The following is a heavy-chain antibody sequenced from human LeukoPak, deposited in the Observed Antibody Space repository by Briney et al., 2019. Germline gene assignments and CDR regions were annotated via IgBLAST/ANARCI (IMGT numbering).Heavy chain of an antibody. Sequence: QPGGSLRLSCAASGFTFKGYAMHWVRQAPGKGLEWASGISWSSVYIDYGDSVRGRVTITRDNAKNFLYLQMDSLRDEATALYYCAKDGAELGGPRSYAFDTWGQGIMVTVSS. CDR1: GFTFKGYA. V-gene: IGHV3-9*01. CDR3: AKDGAELGGPRSYAFDT. J-gene: IGHJ3*02. CDR2: ISWSSVYI. D-gene: IGHD1-14*01.